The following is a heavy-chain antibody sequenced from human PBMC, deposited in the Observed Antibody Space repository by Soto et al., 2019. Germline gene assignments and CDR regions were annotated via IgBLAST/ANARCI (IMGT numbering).Heavy chain of an antibody. CDR2: IWYDGSNK. CDR3: AMDPAVSGYDTPLGGYGMDV. V-gene: IGHV3-33*01. CDR1: GFTFSSYC. Sequence: SLKISCAASGFTFSSYCMHWVRQAPGKGLEWVAVIWYDGSNKYYADSVKGRFTISRDNSKNTLYLQMNSLRAEDTAVYYCAMDPAVSGYDTPLGGYGMDVWGQGTTVTVSS. J-gene: IGHJ6*02. D-gene: IGHD5-12*01.